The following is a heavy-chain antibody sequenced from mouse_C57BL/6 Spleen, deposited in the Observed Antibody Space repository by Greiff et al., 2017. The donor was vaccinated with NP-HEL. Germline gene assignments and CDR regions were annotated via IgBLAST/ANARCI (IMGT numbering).Heavy chain of an antibody. Sequence: EVQLVESEGGLVQPGSSMKLSCTASGFTFSDYYMAWVRQVPEKGLEWVANINYDGSSTYYLDSLKSRFIISRDNAKNILYLQMSSLKSEDTATYYCARPGSSLYWYFDVWGTGTTVTVSS. J-gene: IGHJ1*03. CDR1: GFTFSDYY. D-gene: IGHD1-1*01. CDR3: ARPGSSLYWYFDV. V-gene: IGHV5-16*01. CDR2: INYDGSST.